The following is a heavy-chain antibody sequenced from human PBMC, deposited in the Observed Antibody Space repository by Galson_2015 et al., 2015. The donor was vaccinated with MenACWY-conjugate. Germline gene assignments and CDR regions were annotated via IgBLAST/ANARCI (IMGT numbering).Heavy chain of an antibody. CDR2: ISSSGSYI. V-gene: IGHV3-21*01. Sequence: SLRLSCAASGFTFSSYAMSWVRQAPGKGLEWASSISSSGSYIYYADSVKGRFTISRDNAKNSLYLQMNSLRAEDTAVYYCASEEAPVTTVTTRGYWGQGTLVTVSS. D-gene: IGHD4-17*01. CDR1: GFTFSSYA. J-gene: IGHJ4*02. CDR3: ASEEAPVTTVTTRGY.